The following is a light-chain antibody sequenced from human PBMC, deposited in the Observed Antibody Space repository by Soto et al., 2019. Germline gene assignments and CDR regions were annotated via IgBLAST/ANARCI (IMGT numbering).Light chain of an antibody. CDR2: EAS. J-gene: IGKJ1*01. Sequence: DIHMTQSPSTLSSSLVYRSTITFLASQNINSWLAWYQQKPGKAPKLLIYEASSLEKGVPARFGGSGSGTEFTLTISSLQPDDFATYYCQQYNVYSWTFGQGTKVDIK. V-gene: IGKV1-5*03. CDR3: QQYNVYSWT. CDR1: QNINSW.